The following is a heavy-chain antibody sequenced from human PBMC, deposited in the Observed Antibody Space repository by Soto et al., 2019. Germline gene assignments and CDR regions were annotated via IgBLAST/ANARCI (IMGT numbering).Heavy chain of an antibody. CDR3: AKEAHSRGWYGSGS. J-gene: IGHJ1*01. V-gene: IGHV3-23*01. Sequence: EVQLLESGGCLVQPGGSLRLSCAASGFTFISYAMSWVRQAPGKGLAWVSASSGSDGYTYYADSVKGRFTISRDNSKNTLFLQMNSLRAEDTTVYYCAKEAHSRGWYGSGSWGQGTLVTVSS. CDR1: GFTFISYA. D-gene: IGHD6-19*01. CDR2: SSGSDGYT.